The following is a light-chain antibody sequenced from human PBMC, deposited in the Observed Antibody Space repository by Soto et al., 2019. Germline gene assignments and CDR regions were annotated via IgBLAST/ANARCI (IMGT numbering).Light chain of an antibody. CDR1: QSVLYSSNNKNY. CDR2: WAS. V-gene: IGKV4-1*01. Sequence: DFVMTQSQDSLAVSMGERAAINCKSSQSVLYSSNNKNYLAWYQQKPGQPPKLLIYWASTRESGVPDRFSGSGSGTDFNLTISSLQAEDVAVYYCQQYYSTPHTFGQGTKLEIK. CDR3: QQYYSTPHT. J-gene: IGKJ2*01.